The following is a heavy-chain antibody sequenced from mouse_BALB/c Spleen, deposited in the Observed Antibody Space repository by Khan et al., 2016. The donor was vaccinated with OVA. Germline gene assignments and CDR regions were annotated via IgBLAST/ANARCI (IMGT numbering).Heavy chain of an antibody. CDR3: ARAYYRYDGYYAMDY. CDR2: IWGGGGT. V-gene: IGHV2-6-4*01. Sequence: VQLKESGPGLVAPSQSLSITCSVSGFSLSRYNIHWVRQPPGKGLEWLGMIWGGGGTDYNSTLKSRLSISMDNSESQVFLKMNSLQTDDTAMYYCARAYYRYDGYYAMDYWGQGTSVTVSS. CDR1: GFSLSRYN. D-gene: IGHD2-14*01. J-gene: IGHJ4*01.